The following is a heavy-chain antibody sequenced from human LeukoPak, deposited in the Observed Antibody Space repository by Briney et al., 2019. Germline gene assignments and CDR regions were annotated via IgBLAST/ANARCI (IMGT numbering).Heavy chain of an antibody. V-gene: IGHV3-43*01. CDR2: INKDGSKI. J-gene: IGHJ4*02. D-gene: IGHD3-3*01. Sequence: GGSLRLSCAASGFTFEDYSIHWVRQAPGKGLEWVSLINKDGSKIYYADSVKGRFTISRDNAKNSLYLQMNSLRAEDTAVYYCARDAITIFGVVTETDDYWGQGTLVTVSS. CDR3: ARDAITIFGVVTETDDY. CDR1: GFTFEDYS.